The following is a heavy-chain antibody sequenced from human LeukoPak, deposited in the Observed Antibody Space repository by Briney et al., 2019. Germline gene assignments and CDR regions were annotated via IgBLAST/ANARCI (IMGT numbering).Heavy chain of an antibody. CDR2: IYYSGST. J-gene: IGHJ3*02. D-gene: IGHD3-22*01. V-gene: IGHV4-59*01. Sequence: SETLSLTCTVSGGSISSYYWSWIRQPPGKGLEWIGYIYYSGSTNYNPSLKSRVTISVDTSKNQFSLKLSSVTAADTAVYYCAREDYYDSSRYYRFDIWGQGTMVTVPS. CDR1: GGSISSYY. CDR3: AREDYYDSSRYYRFDI.